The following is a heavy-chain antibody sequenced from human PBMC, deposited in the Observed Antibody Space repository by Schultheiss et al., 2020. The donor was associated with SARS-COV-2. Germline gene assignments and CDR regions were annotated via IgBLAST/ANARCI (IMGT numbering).Heavy chain of an antibody. Sequence: GGSLRLSCAASGFTFSSYAMSWVRQAPGKGLEWVSAISGSGGSTYYADSVKGRFTISRDNSKNTLYLQMNSLRAEDTAVYYCAREADYYDSSGYYPPFDYWGQGTLVTVSS. CDR2: ISGSGGST. CDR3: AREADYYDSSGYYPPFDY. V-gene: IGHV3-23*01. J-gene: IGHJ4*02. D-gene: IGHD3-22*01. CDR1: GFTFSSYA.